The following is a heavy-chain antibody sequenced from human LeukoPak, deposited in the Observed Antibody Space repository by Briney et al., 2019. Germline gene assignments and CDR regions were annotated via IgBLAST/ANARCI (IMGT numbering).Heavy chain of an antibody. V-gene: IGHV3-30-3*01. D-gene: IGHD5-12*01. CDR1: GFTFSSYA. CDR3: ARDLVRTDSGYDSGPVGY. Sequence: PGGSLRLSGAASGFTFSSYAMHWVRQAPGKGLEWVADISYDGSNKYYADSVKGRFTISRDNSKNTLYLQMNSLRGEDTALYCCARDLVRTDSGYDSGPVGYWGQGTLVTVSS. J-gene: IGHJ4*02. CDR2: ISYDGSNK.